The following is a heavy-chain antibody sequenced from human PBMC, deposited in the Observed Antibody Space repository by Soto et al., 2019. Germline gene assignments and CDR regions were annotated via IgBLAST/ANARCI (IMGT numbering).Heavy chain of an antibody. CDR3: ARGREAIAVAGGEDY. J-gene: IGHJ4*02. CDR2: INPSGGST. D-gene: IGHD6-19*01. V-gene: IGHV1-46*03. Sequence: QVQLVQSGAEVKKPGASVKVSCKASGYTFTSYYMHWVRQAPGQGLEWMGIINPSGGSTSYAQKFQGRVTMTRDTSTSTVYMERSSLRSEDTAVYYCARGREAIAVAGGEDYWGQGTLVTVSS. CDR1: GYTFTSYY.